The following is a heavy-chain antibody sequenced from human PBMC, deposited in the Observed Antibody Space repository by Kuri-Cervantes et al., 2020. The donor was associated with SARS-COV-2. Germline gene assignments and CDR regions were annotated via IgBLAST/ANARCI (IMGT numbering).Heavy chain of an antibody. J-gene: IGHJ4*02. D-gene: IGHD2-21*01. V-gene: IGHV3-23*03. Sequence: ESLKISCAASGFTFSSYAMSWVRQAPGKGLEWVSVIYCGGSSTYYADSVKGRFTISRDNSKNTLYLQMNSLRAEDTAVYYCAKDGDPDYWGQGTLVTVSS. CDR1: GFTFSSYA. CDR3: AKDGDPDY. CDR2: IYCGGSST.